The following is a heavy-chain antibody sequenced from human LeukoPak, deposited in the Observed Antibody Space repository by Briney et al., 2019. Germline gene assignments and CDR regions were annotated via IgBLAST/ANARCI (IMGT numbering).Heavy chain of an antibody. Sequence: ASVKVSCKASGYTFTDYYIHWVRQAPGQGLEWMGWINPNSDYTFYAQKFQGRVTLTRDTSISTAYMELSRLRSDDTAVYYCASGLWVTAIEEGPIGNNDYWGQGTLVTVSS. CDR1: GYTFTDYY. J-gene: IGHJ4*02. D-gene: IGHD2-21*02. CDR3: ASGLWVTAIEEGPIGNNDY. CDR2: INPNSDYT. V-gene: IGHV1-2*02.